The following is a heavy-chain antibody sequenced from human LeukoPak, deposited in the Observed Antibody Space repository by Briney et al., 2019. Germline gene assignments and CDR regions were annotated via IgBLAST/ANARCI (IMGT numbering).Heavy chain of an antibody. Sequence: GGSLRLSCAASGFTFSSYTMNWVRQAPGKGLEWVSSISGYNSYIYYADSLKGRFTIPRDNAKNSLYLQMNSLRAEDTAVYYCARYYDDSEYYFDYWGQGTLVTVSS. D-gene: IGHD4-17*01. CDR2: ISGYNSYI. J-gene: IGHJ4*02. CDR3: ARYYDDSEYYFDY. V-gene: IGHV3-21*01. CDR1: GFTFSSYT.